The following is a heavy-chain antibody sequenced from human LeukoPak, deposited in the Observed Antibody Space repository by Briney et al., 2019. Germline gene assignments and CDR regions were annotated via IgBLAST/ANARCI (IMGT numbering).Heavy chain of an antibody. CDR2: INPKTLGT. CDR3: ARDSLSDYSSGYYDF. CDR1: GYTSTCYY. V-gene: IGHV1-2*02. J-gene: IGHJ4*02. Sequence: ASVTVSFTASGYTSTCYYMHWVRQAPGHGLEWMGWINPKTLGTNYAQKFRGRVTMTRDTSITTVYMELSILRSDDTAVYYCARDSLSDYSSGYYDFGGQGTLVTVST. D-gene: IGHD3-22*01.